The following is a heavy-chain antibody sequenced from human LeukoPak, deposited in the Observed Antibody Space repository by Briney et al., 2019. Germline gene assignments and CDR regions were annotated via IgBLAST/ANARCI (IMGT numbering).Heavy chain of an antibody. CDR2: IRTTPNIYAT. J-gene: IGHJ4*02. CDR1: GLPFSGSV. D-gene: IGHD2-2*01. V-gene: IGHV3-73*01. CDR3: TSDTRGQFDY. Sequence: GGSLRLSCAPSGLPFSGSVMHGVPKASGKAREGVGRIRTTPNIYATSYAASVRGRFSISRDDSKTTAYLQMDSLKTGDTAVYYCTSDTRGQFDYWGQGSLVTVSS.